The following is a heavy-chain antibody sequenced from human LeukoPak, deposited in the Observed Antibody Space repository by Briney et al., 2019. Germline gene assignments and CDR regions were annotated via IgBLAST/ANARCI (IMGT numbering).Heavy chain of an antibody. J-gene: IGHJ4*02. CDR2: IYNSGHT. CDR1: GVSTSSYY. D-gene: IGHD6-19*01. Sequence: SETLSLTCTVSGVSTSSYYWSWLRQPPGKGLEWIGYIYNSGHTNYNPSLKSRVTISVDTSKNQFSLKLSSVAAADTAVYYCAREYSSGRLDYWGQGTLVTVSS. V-gene: IGHV4-59*01. CDR3: AREYSSGRLDY.